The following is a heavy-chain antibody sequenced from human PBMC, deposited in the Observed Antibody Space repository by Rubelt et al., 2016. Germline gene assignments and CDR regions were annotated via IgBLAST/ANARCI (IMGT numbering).Heavy chain of an antibody. J-gene: IGHJ4*02. CDR1: GYTFTSYY. V-gene: IGHV1-18*04. CDR3: ARDGAFPLGSGFEKRSDY. Sequence: QVQLVQSGAEVKKPGASVKVSCKASGYTFTSYYMHWVRQAPGQGLEWMGWISAYNGNTNYVQKLQGRVTMTEETSTRQAYMELRSLRSDDTAVYYCARDGAFPLGSGFEKRSDYWGQGTLVTVSS. D-gene: IGHD3-10*01. CDR2: ISAYNGNT.